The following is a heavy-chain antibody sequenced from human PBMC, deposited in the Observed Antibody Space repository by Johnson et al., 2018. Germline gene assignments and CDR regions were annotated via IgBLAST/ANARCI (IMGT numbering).Heavy chain of an antibody. V-gene: IGHV3-15*07. D-gene: IGHD4-11*01. CDR2: IKSKTDGGTT. CDR3: TTGDSNYDYYYYYMDV. Sequence: EVQLVESGGGLVKPGGSLRLSCAASGFTFSNAWMNWVRQAPGKGLEWVGRIKSKTDGGTTDYAAPVKGRFTISRDDSKNTLYLQMNSLKTEDTAVYYCTTGDSNYDYYYYYMDVWGKGTTVTVSS. J-gene: IGHJ6*03. CDR1: GFTFSNAW.